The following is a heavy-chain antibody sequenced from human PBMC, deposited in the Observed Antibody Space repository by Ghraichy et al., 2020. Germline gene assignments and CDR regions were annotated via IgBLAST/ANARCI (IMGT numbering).Heavy chain of an antibody. V-gene: IGHV3-23*01. CDR1: GFTFSSYA. CDR2: ISGSGGST. CDR3: AKDSPTLDYYSYYFDY. J-gene: IGHJ4*02. Sequence: GESLNISCAASGFTFSSYAMSWVRQAPGKGLEWVSAISGSGGSTYYADSVKGRFTISRDNSKNTLYLQMNSLRAEDTAVYYCAKDSPTLDYYSYYFDYWGQGTLVTVSS. D-gene: IGHD2-21*01.